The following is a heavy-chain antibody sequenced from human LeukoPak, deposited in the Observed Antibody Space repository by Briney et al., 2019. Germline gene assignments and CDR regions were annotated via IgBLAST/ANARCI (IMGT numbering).Heavy chain of an antibody. Sequence: GGSLRLSCVASGFTFSRYAMHWVRQAPGKGLEWVAALVSYNGNTEYYADSVKGRFTISRDNSKNTLYLQMNSLRVEDTAVYYCARGRDYDSTGYLDYWGQGTLVTVSS. D-gene: IGHD3-22*01. CDR1: GFTFSRYA. V-gene: IGHV3-30-3*01. J-gene: IGHJ4*02. CDR3: ARGRDYDSTGYLDY. CDR2: VSYNGNTE.